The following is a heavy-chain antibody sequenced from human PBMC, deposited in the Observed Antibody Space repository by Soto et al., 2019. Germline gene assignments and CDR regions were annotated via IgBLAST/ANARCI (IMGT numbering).Heavy chain of an antibody. V-gene: IGHV1-69*13. J-gene: IGHJ5*02. CDR2: TIPIFDTA. CDR3: ATARTGEVLSNWLDP. CDR1: GGTFSSYA. Sequence: ASVKVPCKPCGGTFSSYAISWVRQAPGQGLEWMGGTIPIFDTANYEQKFQDRVTITADQSTSTAYMELSSLRSDDTAVYYCATARTGEVLSNWLDPWGKGTQV. D-gene: IGHD1-1*01.